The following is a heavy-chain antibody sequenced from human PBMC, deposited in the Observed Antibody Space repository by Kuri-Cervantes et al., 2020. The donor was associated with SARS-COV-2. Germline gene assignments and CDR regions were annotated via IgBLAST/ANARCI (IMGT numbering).Heavy chain of an antibody. J-gene: IGHJ4*02. Sequence: ASVKVSCKASGYPFTTYGISWVRQAPGQGLEWMGWINPNSGGTNYAQKFQGRVTMTRDTSISTAYMELSRLRSDDTAVYYCARDAIVTVGSWYDYWGQGTLVTVSS. CDR2: INPNSGGT. D-gene: IGHD6-13*01. V-gene: IGHV1-2*02. CDR3: ARDAIVTVGSWYDY. CDR1: GYPFTTYG.